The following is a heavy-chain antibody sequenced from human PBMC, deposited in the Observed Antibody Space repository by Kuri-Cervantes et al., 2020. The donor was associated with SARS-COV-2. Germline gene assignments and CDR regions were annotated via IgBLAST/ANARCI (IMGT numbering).Heavy chain of an antibody. CDR1: GFTFSNAW. D-gene: IGHD4-17*01. Sequence: GGSLRLSCAASGFTFSNAWMSWVRQAPGQGLEWVSSISTGSMYIYYADSMKGRFIISRDNAKSSLYLQMNSLRAEDTAVYYCARGSYGDDVGSSLDFWGQGTLVTVSS. CDR2: ISTGSMYI. V-gene: IGHV3-21*06. J-gene: IGHJ4*02. CDR3: ARGSYGDDVGSSLDF.